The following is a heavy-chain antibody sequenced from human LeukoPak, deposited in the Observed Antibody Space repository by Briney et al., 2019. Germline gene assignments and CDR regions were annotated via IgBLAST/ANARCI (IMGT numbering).Heavy chain of an antibody. CDR2: INPNSGGT. CDR3: ARGGSSCCYNWFDP. CDR1: GYTFTGYY. J-gene: IGHJ5*02. Sequence: ASVKVSCKASGYTFTGYYMHWVRQAPGQGLEWMGWINPNSGGTNYAQKFQGRVTMTRDTSISTAYMELSRLRSDDTAAYYCARGGSSCCYNWFDPWGQGTLVTASS. V-gene: IGHV1-2*02. D-gene: IGHD2-2*01.